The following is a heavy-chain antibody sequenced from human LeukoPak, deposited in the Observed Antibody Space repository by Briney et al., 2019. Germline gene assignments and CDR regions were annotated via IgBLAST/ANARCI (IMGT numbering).Heavy chain of an antibody. CDR3: ASCGSYFDY. D-gene: IGHD1-26*01. CDR2: IIPIFGTA. Sequence: ASVKVSCKASGYTFTGYYMHWVRQAPGQGLEWMGGIIPIFGTANYAQKFQGRVTITADKSTSTAYMELSSLRSEDTAVYYCASCGSYFDYWGQGTLVTVSS. CDR1: GYTFTGYY. V-gene: IGHV1-69*06. J-gene: IGHJ4*02.